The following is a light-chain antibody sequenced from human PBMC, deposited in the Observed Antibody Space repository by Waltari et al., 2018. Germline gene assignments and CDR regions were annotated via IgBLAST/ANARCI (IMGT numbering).Light chain of an antibody. CDR1: QSVSSSY. V-gene: IGKV3-20*01. CDR2: GAS. CDR3: QQYLTSPPKLT. Sequence: ESVLTQSQGTLSLSPGERATLSCRASQSVSSSYLAWYQQKPGQAPRLLIYGASNRATGIPVRCSGSGSGTDVTLTISRLEPEDFAVYYCQQYLTSPPKLTFGGGTKVEIK. J-gene: IGKJ4*01.